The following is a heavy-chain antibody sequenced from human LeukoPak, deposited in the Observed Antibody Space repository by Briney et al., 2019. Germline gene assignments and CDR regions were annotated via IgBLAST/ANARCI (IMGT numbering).Heavy chain of an antibody. V-gene: IGHV1-69*05. D-gene: IGHD5-18*01. J-gene: IGHJ6*03. CDR2: IIPIFGTA. CDR1: GGTFSSYA. Sequence: SVKVSCKASGGTFSSYAISWMRQAPGQGLEWMGGIIPIFGTANYAQKFQGRVTITTDESTSTAYMELSSLRSEDTAVYYCARSRDSYGKKNYYYYYMDVWGKGTTVTVSS. CDR3: ARSRDSYGKKNYYYYYMDV.